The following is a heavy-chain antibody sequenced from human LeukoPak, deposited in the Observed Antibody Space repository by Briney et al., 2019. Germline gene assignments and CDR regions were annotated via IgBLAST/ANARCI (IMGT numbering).Heavy chain of an antibody. CDR2: IVPIFGTA. CDR1: GGTFSNYA. J-gene: IGHJ3*02. V-gene: IGHV1-69*05. CDR3: ASPIMVYDAFDI. D-gene: IGHD2-8*01. Sequence: SVKVSXKASGGTFSNYAISWVRQAPGQGLEWMGRIVPIFGTANYAQRFQGRITITTDESTSTAYMELSSLRSEDTAVYYCASPIMVYDAFDIWGQGTMVTVSS.